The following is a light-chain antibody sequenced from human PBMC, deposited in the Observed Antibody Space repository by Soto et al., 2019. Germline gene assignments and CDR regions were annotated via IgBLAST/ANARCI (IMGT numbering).Light chain of an antibody. CDR1: QPLIRY. CDR3: QHYGCSNRFT. V-gene: IGKV3-11*01. J-gene: IGKJ5*01. Sequence: TQSPATLSSSPGQLATLSCRASQPLIRYLAGYQQKPVQAPRLRIYDACTRATGIPARFSGSGCETDFALTITRLEPEDFAVDVCQHYGCSNRFTFAQGTRLEI. CDR2: DAC.